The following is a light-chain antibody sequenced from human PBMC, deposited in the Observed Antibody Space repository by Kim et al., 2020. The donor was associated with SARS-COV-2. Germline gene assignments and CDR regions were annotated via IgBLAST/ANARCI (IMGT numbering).Light chain of an antibody. CDR3: QHYNNWPRT. CDR2: GAS. Sequence: EIVMTQSPATLSVSPGERATLSCWASQSVSSNLAWYQQKPGQVPRLLIYGASTRATGIPARFSGSGSGTDFTLTISSLQSEDFAVYYCQHYNNWPRTFGQGTKLEIK. J-gene: IGKJ2*01. V-gene: IGKV3-15*01. CDR1: QSVSSN.